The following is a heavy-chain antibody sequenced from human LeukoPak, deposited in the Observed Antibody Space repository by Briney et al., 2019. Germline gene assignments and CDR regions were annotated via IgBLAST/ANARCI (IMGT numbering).Heavy chain of an antibody. D-gene: IGHD4-17*01. CDR3: ARADYGDYGVDY. CDR1: GFAFSSSN. CDR2: ITSDAYI. Sequence: GGSLRLSCAASGFAFSSSNLNWFRQAPGKGLEWVSSITSDAYIYYADSLKGRFSISRDNAKNSVYLQMISLRAEDTAIYYCARADYGDYGVDYWGQGILVTVSS. J-gene: IGHJ4*02. V-gene: IGHV3-21*01.